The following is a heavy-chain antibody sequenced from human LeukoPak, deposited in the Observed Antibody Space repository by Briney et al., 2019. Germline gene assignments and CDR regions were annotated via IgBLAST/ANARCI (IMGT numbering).Heavy chain of an antibody. J-gene: IGHJ2*01. CDR3: ARDRKYDWYFDL. CDR1: GGSIRGGTYY. V-gene: IGHV4-39*07. D-gene: IGHD2-2*01. CDR2: IYYIGST. Sequence: SETLSLTCSVSGGSIRGGTYYWGWIRQPPGKGLEWIGTIYYIGSTYYNRALKSRVTISVDTSKNQFSLKLNSVTASDTAVYYCARDRKYDWYFDLWGRGTLVTVSS.